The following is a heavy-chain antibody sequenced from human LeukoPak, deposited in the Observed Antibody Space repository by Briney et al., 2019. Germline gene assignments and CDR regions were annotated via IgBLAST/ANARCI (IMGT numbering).Heavy chain of an antibody. J-gene: IGHJ6*02. V-gene: IGHV3-21*01. Sequence: GGSLRLSCTASGFTFSGYSMNWIRQAPGKGLEWVSSFGTRSTSIYHAGSVKGRFAISRDNAKNSLYLQMNSLRDEDTAVYYCARIPGGYYYGMDVWGQGTTVTVSS. CDR2: FGTRSTSI. D-gene: IGHD3-16*01. CDR3: ARIPGGYYYGMDV. CDR1: GFTFSGYS.